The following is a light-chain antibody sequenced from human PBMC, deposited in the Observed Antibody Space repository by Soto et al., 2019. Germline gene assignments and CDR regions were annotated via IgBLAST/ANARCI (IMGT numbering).Light chain of an antibody. CDR2: AAS. J-gene: IGKJ1*01. Sequence: DIQMTQSPSSVSASVGDRVTITCRASQGISSWLAWYQQKRGKAPKLLIFAASGLQSGVTSRFSGRGSGTEFTLTISSLQPDDIATYYCQQYMSYSFGQGTKVDTK. CDR1: QGISSW. V-gene: IGKV1-12*01. CDR3: QQYMSYS.